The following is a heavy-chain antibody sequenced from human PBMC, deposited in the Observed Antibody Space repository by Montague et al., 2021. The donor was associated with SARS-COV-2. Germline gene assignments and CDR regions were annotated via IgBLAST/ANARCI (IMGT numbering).Heavy chain of an antibody. Sequence: SETLSLTCTVSGGSISSYYWSWIRQPPGKGLEWIGYIYNSGSTNYNPSLKSRVTISVETSKNQFSLKLSSVTAADTAVYYCARDSRTDFDWLFPDGGSYYYYMDVWGKGTTVTVSS. V-gene: IGHV4-59*01. CDR3: ARDSRTDFDWLFPDGGSYYYYMDV. J-gene: IGHJ6*03. CDR1: GGSISSYY. CDR2: IYNSGST. D-gene: IGHD3-9*01.